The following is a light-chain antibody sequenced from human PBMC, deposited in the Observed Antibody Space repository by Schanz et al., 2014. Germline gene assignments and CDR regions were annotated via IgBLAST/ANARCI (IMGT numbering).Light chain of an antibody. V-gene: IGLV2-8*01. CDR1: SSDIGNYNY. CDR3: CSYAGSSTSWV. CDR2: EVT. J-gene: IGLJ3*02. Sequence: QSALTQPPSASGSPGQSVTISCTGTSSDIGNYNYVSWYQQHPGQAPKLVIYEVTKRPSGVPDRFSGSKSGNTASLTVSGLQAEDEADYYCCSYAGSSTSWVFGGGTKLTVL.